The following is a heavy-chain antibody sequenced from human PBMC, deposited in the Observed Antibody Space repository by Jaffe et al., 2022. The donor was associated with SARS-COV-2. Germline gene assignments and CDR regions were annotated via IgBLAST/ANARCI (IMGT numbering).Heavy chain of an antibody. Sequence: QVQLVESGGGVVQPGRSLRLSCAASGFSFSAYGLHWVRQAPGKGLEWVAVIWYDASKKYYADSVKGRFTISRDNSKNTLYLQMNSLRAEDTAVYYCARLMGYTYGYSIDFWGQGTLVTVSS. CDR1: GFSFSAYG. CDR2: IWYDASKK. D-gene: IGHD5-18*01. V-gene: IGHV3-33*01. J-gene: IGHJ4*02. CDR3: ARLMGYTYGYSIDF.